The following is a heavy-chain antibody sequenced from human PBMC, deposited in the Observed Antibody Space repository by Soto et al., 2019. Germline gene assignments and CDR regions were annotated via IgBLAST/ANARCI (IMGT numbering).Heavy chain of an antibody. CDR3: ARMRPTGWHDYYFFGMDL. J-gene: IGHJ6*02. Sequence: QVQLQESGPGLVKPSETLSLTCNVSGGSLTDHYWTWIRQPPGKGLEWIGCVFSRGGTYYAPSLRGRVTISLATSKNPFSLRLTSLTPADTAVYYCARMRPTGWHDYYFFGMDLWGQGTTVTVSS. CDR1: GGSLTDHY. V-gene: IGHV4-59*11. D-gene: IGHD6-19*01. CDR2: VFSRGGT.